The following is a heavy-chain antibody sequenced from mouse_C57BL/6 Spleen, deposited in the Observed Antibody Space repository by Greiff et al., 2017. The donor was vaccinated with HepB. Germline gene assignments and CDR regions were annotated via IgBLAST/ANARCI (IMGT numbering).Heavy chain of an antibody. CDR1: GYAFSSYW. V-gene: IGHV1-80*01. J-gene: IGHJ1*03. D-gene: IGHD1-1*01. CDR3: ARNPLSTTVIRDWYFDV. CDR2: IYPGDGDT. Sequence: QVQLKESGAELVKPGASVKISCKASGYAFSSYWMNWVKQRPGKGLEWIGQIYPGDGDTNYNGKFKGKATLTADKSSSTAYMQLSSLTSEDSAVYFCARNPLSTTVIRDWYFDVWGTGTTVTVSS.